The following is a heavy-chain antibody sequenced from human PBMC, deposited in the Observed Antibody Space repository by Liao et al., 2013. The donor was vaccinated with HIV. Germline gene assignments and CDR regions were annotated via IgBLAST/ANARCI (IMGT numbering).Heavy chain of an antibody. V-gene: IGHV4-34*01. CDR2: INHSGST. J-gene: IGHJ4*02. D-gene: IGHD5-18*01. CDR1: GGSFSGYY. Sequence: QVQLQQWGAGLLKPSETLSLTCAVYGGSFSGYYWSWIRQPPGKGLEWIGEINHSGSTNYNPSLKSRVTISVDTSKNQFSLKLSSVTAADTAVYYCARGRYTYGPPGFDYWGQGTLVTVSS. CDR3: ARGRYTYGPPGFDY.